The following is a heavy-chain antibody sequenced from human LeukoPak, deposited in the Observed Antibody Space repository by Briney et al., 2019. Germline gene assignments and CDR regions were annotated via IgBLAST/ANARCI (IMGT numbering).Heavy chain of an antibody. V-gene: IGHV3-48*03. CDR2: ISSSGSTI. CDR1: GSTFSSYE. D-gene: IGHD3-16*01. CDR3: ARDYYDYVWGSYTRLDY. J-gene: IGHJ4*02. Sequence: GGSLRLSCAASGSTFSSYEMNWVRQAPGKGLEWVSYISSSGSTIYYADSVKGRFTISRDNAKNSLYLQMNSLRAEDTAVYYCARDYYDYVWGSYTRLDYWGQGTLVTVSS.